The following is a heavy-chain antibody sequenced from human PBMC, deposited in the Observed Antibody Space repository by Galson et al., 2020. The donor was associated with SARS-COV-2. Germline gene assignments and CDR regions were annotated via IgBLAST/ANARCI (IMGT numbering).Heavy chain of an antibody. CDR3: AKRRVFSSGWFYFDY. V-gene: IGHV3-23*01. J-gene: IGHJ4*02. CDR1: GFTFSTYA. CDR2: ISGSGGST. D-gene: IGHD6-19*01. Sequence: GGSLRLSCAASGFTFSTYAMSWVRQAPGKGLEWVSDISGSGGSTYYADSVKGRFTISGDNSKNTLYLQMNSLRAEDTAVYYCAKRRVFSSGWFYFDYWGQGSLVTVSS.